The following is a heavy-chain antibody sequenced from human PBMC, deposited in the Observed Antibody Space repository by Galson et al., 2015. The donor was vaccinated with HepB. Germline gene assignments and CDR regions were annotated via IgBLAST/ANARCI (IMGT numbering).Heavy chain of an antibody. CDR2: IASRNTYI. CDR3: ARVVGYYMDV. D-gene: IGHD3-16*01. CDR1: GFTFSSAT. J-gene: IGHJ6*03. V-gene: IGHV3-21*01. Sequence: SLRLSCAASGFTFSSATMTWVRQAPGRGLEWVSYIASRNTYIFYANSVKGRFTISRDNAKNSLYLQMNSLRGEDTAVYYCARVVGYYMDVWGKGTTVTVSS.